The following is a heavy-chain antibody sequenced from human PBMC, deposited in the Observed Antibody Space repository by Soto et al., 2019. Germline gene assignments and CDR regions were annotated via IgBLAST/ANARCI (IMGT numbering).Heavy chain of an antibody. J-gene: IGHJ4*02. V-gene: IGHV4-59*01. CDR1: GGSISSYD. CDR3: ARVPSLRYFDWLFDY. D-gene: IGHD3-9*01. CDR2: IYYSGST. Sequence: SETQSLTCTVSGGSISSYDWSWIRQHPGKGLEWIGYIYYSGSTNYNPSLKSRVTISVDTSKNQFSLKLSSVTAADTAVYYCARVPSLRYFDWLFDYWGQGTLVTVSS.